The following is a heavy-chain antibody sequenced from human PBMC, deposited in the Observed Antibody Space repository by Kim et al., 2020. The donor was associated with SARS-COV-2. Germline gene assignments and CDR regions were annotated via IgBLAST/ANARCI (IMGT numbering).Heavy chain of an antibody. CDR2: ISYDGSNK. J-gene: IGHJ4*02. CDR3: ASRGIVIDWLYY. CDR1: GFTFSSYA. Sequence: GGSLRLSCAASGFTFSSYAMHWVRQAPGKGLEWVAVISYDGSNKYYADSVKGRFTISRDNSKNTLYLQMNSLRAEDTAVYYCASRGIVIDWLYYWGQGTLVTVSS. V-gene: IGHV3-30*04. D-gene: IGHD3-9*01.